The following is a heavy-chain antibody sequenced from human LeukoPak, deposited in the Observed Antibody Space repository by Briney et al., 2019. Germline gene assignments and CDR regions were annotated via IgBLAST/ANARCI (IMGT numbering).Heavy chain of an antibody. CDR2: IYPGDSET. J-gene: IGHJ4*02. V-gene: IGHV5-51*01. CDR1: GYTFTSYW. CDR3: ARQATIDYFDY. D-gene: IGHD5-24*01. Sequence: GASLKISCKGSGYTFTSYWIGWVRQMPGKDLEWMGIIYPGDSETRYSPSFQGQVTISVDKSISTAYPQWSSLKASDTAMYYCARQATIDYFDYWGQGTLVTVSS.